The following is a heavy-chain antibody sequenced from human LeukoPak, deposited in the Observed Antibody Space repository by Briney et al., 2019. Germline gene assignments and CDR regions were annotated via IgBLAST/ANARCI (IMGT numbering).Heavy chain of an antibody. CDR2: IWYDGSNK. J-gene: IGHJ4*02. CDR1: GFTFSSYG. CDR3: ARVLPPCYDSSGYYYTNPPDY. D-gene: IGHD3-22*01. V-gene: IGHV3-33*01. Sequence: GGSLRLSCAASGFTFSSYGMHWVRQAPGKGLEWVAVIWYDGSNKYYADSVKRRFTISRDHSKNTLYLQTNSLRAEDTAVYYCARVLPPCYDSSGYYYTNPPDYWGQGTLVTVSS.